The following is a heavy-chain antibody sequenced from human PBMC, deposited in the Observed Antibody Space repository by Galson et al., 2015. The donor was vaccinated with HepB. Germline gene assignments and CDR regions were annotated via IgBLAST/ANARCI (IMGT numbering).Heavy chain of an antibody. CDR1: GLSFSNYA. CDR2: LNSNGGDT. CDR3: ARGPRRGMVRGTTLAD. Sequence: SLRLSCAASGLSFSNYAMQWVRQAPGKGLEYVSGLNSNGGDTSYGTAVKGRFTVSRDNSKNTLYLRMDSLRPEDTAVYYCARGPRRGMVRGTTLADWGQGTLVTVSS. V-gene: IGHV3-64*01. D-gene: IGHD3-10*01. J-gene: IGHJ4*02.